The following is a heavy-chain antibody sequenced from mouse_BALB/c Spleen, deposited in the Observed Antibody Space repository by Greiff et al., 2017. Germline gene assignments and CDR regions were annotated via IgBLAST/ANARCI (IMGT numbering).Heavy chain of an antibody. D-gene: IGHD1-1*01. J-gene: IGHJ1*01. CDR3: ARDRDYGSSYWYFDV. V-gene: IGHV5-4*02. CDR2: ISDGGSYT. Sequence: EVNVVESGGGLVKPGGSLKLSCAASGFTFSDYYMYWVRQTPEKRLEWVATISDGGSYTYYPDSVKGRFTISRDNAKNNLYLQMSSLKSEDTAKYYCARDRDYGSSYWYFDVWGAGTTVTVSS. CDR1: GFTFSDYY.